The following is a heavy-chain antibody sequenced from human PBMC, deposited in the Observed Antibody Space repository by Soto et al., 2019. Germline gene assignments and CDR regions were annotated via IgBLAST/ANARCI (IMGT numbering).Heavy chain of an antibody. D-gene: IGHD1-1*01. Sequence: ASVKVSCKASGDNFIDYSINWVRQAPGQGLEWMGWMNPKSGHTAHAQKIQGRVILTRDTSINTVYMELSSLTSGDTAVYFCARRIPDGKFDLWGRGNQVTVSS. CDR1: GDNFIDYS. J-gene: IGHJ4*02. CDR2: MNPKSGHT. V-gene: IGHV1-8*01. CDR3: ARRIPDGKFDL.